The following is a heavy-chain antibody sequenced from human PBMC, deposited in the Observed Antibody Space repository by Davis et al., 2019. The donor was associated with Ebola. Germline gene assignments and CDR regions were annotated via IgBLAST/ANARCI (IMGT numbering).Heavy chain of an antibody. V-gene: IGHV4-34*01. Sequence: SETLSLTCAVYGGSFSGYYWSWIRQPPGKGLEWIGEINHSGSTNYNPSLKSRVTISVDTSKNQFSLKLSSVTAADTAVYYCARGRITGTRRFYYYYGMDVWGQGTTVTVSS. CDR1: GGSFSGYY. CDR3: ARGRITGTRRFYYYYGMDV. CDR2: INHSGST. J-gene: IGHJ6*02. D-gene: IGHD1-20*01.